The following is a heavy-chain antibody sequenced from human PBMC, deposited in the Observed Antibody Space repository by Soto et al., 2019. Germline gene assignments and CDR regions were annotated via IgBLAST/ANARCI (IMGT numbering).Heavy chain of an antibody. D-gene: IGHD3-22*01. CDR1: GGPFSSYH. V-gene: IGHV1-69*01. CDR2: IIPVFQTA. CDR3: DRGSIGYNWFNEL. J-gene: IGHJ4*02. Sequence: QEQLVQSGAEVQKPASSVKVSCKNSGGPFSSYHISWVRQVPVQGLEWMGGIIPVFQTAYYTQRFQCRVTITADESTNTAYMELSSLRSEATSIYYNDRGSIGYNWFNELWGQGTLDTGTS.